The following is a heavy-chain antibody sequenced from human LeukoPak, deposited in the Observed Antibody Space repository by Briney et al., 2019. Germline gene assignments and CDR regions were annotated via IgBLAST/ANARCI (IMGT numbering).Heavy chain of an antibody. D-gene: IGHD6-13*01. CDR1: GFTFSSYA. V-gene: IGHV3-23*01. CDR2: ISGSGSTT. CDR3: AKKGSRTIATGGFDC. J-gene: IGHJ4*02. Sequence: GGSLRLSCAASGFTFSSYAMSWVRQAPGKGLEWISTISGSGSTTYYGESVKGRFTISRDSSKNTLDLQMNSLRAEDTAVYYCAKKGSRTIATGGFDCWGQGTLVIVSS.